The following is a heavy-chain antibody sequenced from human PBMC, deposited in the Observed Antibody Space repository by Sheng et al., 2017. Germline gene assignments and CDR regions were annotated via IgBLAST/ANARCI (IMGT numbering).Heavy chain of an antibody. D-gene: IGHD5-12*01. J-gene: IGHJ4*02. CDR1: GYTFSNYG. CDR3: ARVGGEWNGYGDS. CDR2: ISAYTGNT. Sequence: QVQLVQSGGEVKKPGASVKVSCQTSGYTFSNYGISWVRQAPGQGLQWMGWISAYTGNTNYVREFQGRVTMTTDTSTNTAYMELRSLTSNDTAVYFCARVGGEWNGYGDSWGQGTLVIVSS. V-gene: IGHV1-18*01.